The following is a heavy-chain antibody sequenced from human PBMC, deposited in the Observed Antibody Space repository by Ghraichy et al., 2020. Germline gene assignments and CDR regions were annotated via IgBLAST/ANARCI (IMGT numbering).Heavy chain of an antibody. CDR3: ARDWGSSSSGGLGP. V-gene: IGHV4-59*01. J-gene: IGHJ5*02. CDR1: GVSISTYY. D-gene: IGHD2-2*01. CDR2: LYDGGST. Sequence: TLSLTCTVSGVSISTYYWSWIRQPPGKGLEWIGYLYDGGSTKYNPSLKSRVTISVDTSKNQLSLNLTSVTAADTAVYYCARDWGSSSSGGLGPWGQGTLVTVSS.